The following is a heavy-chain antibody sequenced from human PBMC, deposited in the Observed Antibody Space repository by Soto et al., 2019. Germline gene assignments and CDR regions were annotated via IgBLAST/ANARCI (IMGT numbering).Heavy chain of an antibody. Sequence: AGSLRLSCAASGFTFSSYAMSWFRRPPRKGLEWFSAISCSGGSTYYAHSVKGRVTISRDNSKNTLYLQMNRLRAEEKAVYYCAKDSVAVAGTCYRYYYYGMDVWGQGTTVTVSS. D-gene: IGHD6-19*01. CDR2: ISCSGGST. J-gene: IGHJ6*02. CDR1: GFTFSSYA. CDR3: AKDSVAVAGTCYRYYYYGMDV. V-gene: IGHV3-23*01.